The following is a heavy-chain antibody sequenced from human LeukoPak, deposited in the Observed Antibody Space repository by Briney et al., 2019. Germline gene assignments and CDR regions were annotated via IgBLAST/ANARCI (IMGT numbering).Heavy chain of an antibody. D-gene: IGHD1-14*01. Sequence: ASVKVSCKASGYIFTDYFIHWVRQAPGQGLEWMGWINPNSGGTNYAQQFQGRVIMTRETSISTAYMDLIRLRSDDTAVYYCARDHPPERVGVCGKGTTVIVSS. CDR1: GYIFTDYF. CDR2: INPNSGGT. CDR3: ARDHPPERVGV. J-gene: IGHJ6*04. V-gene: IGHV1-2*02.